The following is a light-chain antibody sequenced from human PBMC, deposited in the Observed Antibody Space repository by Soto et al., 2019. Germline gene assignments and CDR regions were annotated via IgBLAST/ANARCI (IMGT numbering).Light chain of an antibody. CDR2: LGS. J-gene: IGKJ1*01. Sequence: DIVMTQSPLSLPVTPGEPASISCRSSQSLLHSNGYNYLDWYLQKPGQSPQLLIYLGSNRASGVPDWFSGSGSGTDFTLKISRVEAEDVGVYYCMQALQTPSTFGQGTKVEIK. CDR3: MQALQTPST. V-gene: IGKV2-28*01. CDR1: QSLLHSNGYNY.